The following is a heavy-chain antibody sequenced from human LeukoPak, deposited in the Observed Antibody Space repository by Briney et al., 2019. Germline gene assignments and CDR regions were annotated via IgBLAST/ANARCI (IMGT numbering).Heavy chain of an antibody. CDR2: IYYSGST. V-gene: IGHV4-39*01. Sequence: SETLSLTCTVSGGSISSSSYYWGWIRQPPGKGLEWIGSIYYSGSTYYNPSLKSRVTISVGTSENQFSLKLSSVTAADTAVYYCARHEETLRFLEWLDWFDPWGQGTLVTVSS. J-gene: IGHJ5*02. CDR1: GGSISSSSYY. D-gene: IGHD3-3*01. CDR3: ARHEETLRFLEWLDWFDP.